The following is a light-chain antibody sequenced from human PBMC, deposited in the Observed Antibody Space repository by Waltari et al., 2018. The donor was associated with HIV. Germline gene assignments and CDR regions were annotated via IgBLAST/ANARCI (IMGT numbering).Light chain of an antibody. Sequence: QSALTQPASVSGSPGQSITISCTGSRSDLGAYNYVSRYQHHPGKAPKLIIYEVTNRPSGISKRFSGSKSGETASLTISGLQAEDEAEYYCSSFTDRATLVFGTGTKVTVL. J-gene: IGLJ1*01. CDR3: SSFTDRATLV. CDR2: EVT. V-gene: IGLV2-14*01. CDR1: RSDLGAYNY.